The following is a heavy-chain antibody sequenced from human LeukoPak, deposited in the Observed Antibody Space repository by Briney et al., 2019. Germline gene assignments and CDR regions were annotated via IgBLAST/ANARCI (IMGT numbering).Heavy chain of an antibody. CDR2: IYYSGST. CDR3: ARENEPARDFDL. Sequence: PSETLSLTCTVSGGSISSYYWSWIRQPPGKGLEWIGYIYYSGSTNYNPSLKSRVTISVDTSKNQFSLKLTSVTAADTAVYYCARENEPARDFDLWGRGTLVTVSS. CDR1: GGSISSYY. V-gene: IGHV4-59*01. J-gene: IGHJ2*01. D-gene: IGHD1-1*01.